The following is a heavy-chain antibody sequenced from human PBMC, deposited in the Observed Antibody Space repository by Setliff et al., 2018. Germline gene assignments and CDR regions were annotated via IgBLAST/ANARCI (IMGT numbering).Heavy chain of an antibody. J-gene: IGHJ5*02. D-gene: IGHD3-22*01. CDR1: GFTFSSYW. CDR3: ARDWSRKSPSDSSGYYKAISWFDP. CDR2: IKQDGSEK. V-gene: IGHV3-7*01. Sequence: GGSLRLSCAASGFTFSSYWMSWVRQAPGKGLEWVANIKQDGSEKCYVDSVRGRFTISRDNAKNSLYLQMNSLRAEDTAVYYCARDWSRKSPSDSSGYYKAISWFDPWGQGTLVTVSS.